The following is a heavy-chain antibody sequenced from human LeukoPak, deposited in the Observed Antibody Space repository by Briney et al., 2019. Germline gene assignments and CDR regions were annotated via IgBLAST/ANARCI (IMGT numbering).Heavy chain of an antibody. D-gene: IGHD3-16*01. CDR3: ARDHGPGGGRFDP. CDR2: IYHSGST. V-gene: IGHV4-38-2*02. CDR1: GYSISSGYY. J-gene: IGHJ5*02. Sequence: PSETLSLTCTVSGYSISSGYYWGWLRQPPGKVLEWIGSIYHSGSTYYNPSLKSRVTISVDTSKNQFSLKLSSVTAADTAVYYCARDHGPGGGRFDPWGQGTLVTVSS.